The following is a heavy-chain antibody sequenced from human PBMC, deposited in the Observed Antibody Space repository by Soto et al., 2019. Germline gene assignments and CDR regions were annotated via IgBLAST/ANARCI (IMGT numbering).Heavy chain of an antibody. CDR3: AMLGGWSGGSSGMDV. CDR1: GLIFSDYH. Sequence: EVQLVESGGGLVQPGGSLRLSCAASGLIFSDYHMDWVRQAPGKGLEWVGRIRRKANSYTTEYAASVKGRFTISRDDSKNSLSLQMNDLKSEDPAVYYCAMLGGWSGGSSGMDVWGQGTKVTVSS. D-gene: IGHD6-19*01. V-gene: IGHV3-72*01. CDR2: IRRKANSYTT. J-gene: IGHJ6*02.